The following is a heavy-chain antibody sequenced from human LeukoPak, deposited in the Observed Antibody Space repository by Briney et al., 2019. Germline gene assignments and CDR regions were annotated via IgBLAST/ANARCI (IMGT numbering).Heavy chain of an antibody. D-gene: IGHD1-26*01. Sequence: SVTLSLTCTVSGDSISSHYWIWLPQPPGKGLVWMGCIYYSGSTNDNPYLKSRVNISVDTSSDQFSLKLNSVTAGDTAVYFCARERLIAGATVFDYWGQGTLVTVSS. V-gene: IGHV4-59*11. J-gene: IGHJ4*02. CDR3: ARERLIAGATVFDY. CDR2: IYYSGST. CDR1: GDSISSHY.